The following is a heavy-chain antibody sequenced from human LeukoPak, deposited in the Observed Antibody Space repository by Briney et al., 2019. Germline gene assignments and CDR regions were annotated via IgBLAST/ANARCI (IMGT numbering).Heavy chain of an antibody. CDR2: ISGSGGST. CDR3: AKDAYYYGSGSYIDY. J-gene: IGHJ4*02. Sequence: PGGSLRLSCAASGFTFSSYAMSWVRQAPGKGLEWVSAISGSGGSTYYADSVKGRFTNSRDNSKNTLYLQMNSLRAEDTAVYYCAKDAYYYGSGSYIDYWGQGTLVTVSS. V-gene: IGHV3-23*01. D-gene: IGHD3-10*01. CDR1: GFTFSSYA.